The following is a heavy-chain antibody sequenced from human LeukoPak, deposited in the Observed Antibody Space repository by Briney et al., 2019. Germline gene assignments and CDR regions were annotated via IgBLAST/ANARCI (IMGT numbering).Heavy chain of an antibody. CDR2: IIPIFGTA. D-gene: IGHD4-17*01. V-gene: IGHV1-69*05. Sequence: VASVKVSCKASGGTFSSYAISWVRQAPGQGLEWMGRIIPIFGTANYAQKFQGRVTITTDESTSTAYMELSSLRSEDTAVYYCARDLNRYYGDYFLPFHGMNAFDIWGQGTMVTVSS. CDR1: GGTFSSYA. J-gene: IGHJ3*02. CDR3: ARDLNRYYGDYFLPFHGMNAFDI.